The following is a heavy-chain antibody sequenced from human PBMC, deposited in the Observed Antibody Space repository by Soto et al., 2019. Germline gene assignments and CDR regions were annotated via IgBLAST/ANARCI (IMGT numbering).Heavy chain of an antibody. CDR2: IHGGNGDT. CDR3: ARPMTYADYLDH. CDR1: GYTFTHYS. D-gene: IGHD2-21*02. Sequence: QVQLVQSGAEEKKPGASVKVSCRSSGYTFTHYSMHWVRQAPGQSLEWMGWIHGGNGDTKYSQNLQGRITITMDTSANTVYWELSSLRSEDTALYFCARPMTYADYLDHWGQGTLVTVSS. J-gene: IGHJ4*02. V-gene: IGHV1-3*05.